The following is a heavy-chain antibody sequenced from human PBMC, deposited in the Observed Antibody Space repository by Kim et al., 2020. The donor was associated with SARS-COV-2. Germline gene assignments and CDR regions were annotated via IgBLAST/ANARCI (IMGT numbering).Heavy chain of an antibody. CDR3: ARPSYGDSKGYYYYGMDV. V-gene: IGHV4-39*01. J-gene: IGHJ6*02. CDR1: GDSISGDSYN. D-gene: IGHD4-17*01. CDR2: IYYSGST. Sequence: SETLSLTCTVSGDSISGDSYNWGWIRQPPGEGLEWIGTIYYSGSTYYNPSLKSRVTISVDTSKNQFSLHLTSVTATDTAVYYCARPSYGDSKGYYYYGMDVWGQGTTVTVSS.